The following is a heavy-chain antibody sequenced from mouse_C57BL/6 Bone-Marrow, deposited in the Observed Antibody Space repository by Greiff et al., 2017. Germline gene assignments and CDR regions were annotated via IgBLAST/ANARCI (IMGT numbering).Heavy chain of an antibody. Sequence: QVQLQQPGAELVMPGASVKLSCKASGYTFTSYWMHWVKQRPGQGLEWIGEIDPSDSYTNYNQKFKGKSTLTVDKSSSTAYMQLSSLTSEDSAVYYCARERGGYSFDYWGQGTTLTVSS. J-gene: IGHJ2*01. CDR3: ARERGGYSFDY. D-gene: IGHD2-3*01. CDR2: IDPSDSYT. V-gene: IGHV1-69*01. CDR1: GYTFTSYW.